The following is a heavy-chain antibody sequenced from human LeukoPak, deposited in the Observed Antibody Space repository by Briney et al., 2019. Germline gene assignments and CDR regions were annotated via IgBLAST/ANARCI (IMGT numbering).Heavy chain of an antibody. V-gene: IGHV3-66*04. CDR3: ARHLWSDVIQLWPHWYFDL. Sequence: GGSLRLSCAASGFTVSSNYMSWVRQAPGKGLEWVSVIYSGGSTYYADSVKGRFTISRDNSKNTLYLQMNSLRAEDTAVYYCARHLWSDVIQLWPHWYFDLWGRGTLVTVSS. CDR1: GFTVSSNY. J-gene: IGHJ2*01. D-gene: IGHD5-18*01. CDR2: IYSGGST.